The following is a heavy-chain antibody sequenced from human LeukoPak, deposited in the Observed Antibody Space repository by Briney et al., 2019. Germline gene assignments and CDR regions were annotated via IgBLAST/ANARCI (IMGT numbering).Heavy chain of an antibody. D-gene: IGHD4-11*01. J-gene: IGHJ5*02. CDR2: VAYSGST. Sequence: SETLSLTCTVSGVSINSNYYYWGWIRQPPGKGLEWIGSVAYSGSTFHNPSLKSRLSIYSDTSKNQFSLRLTSVTAADTAVYYCAGVGDYTLTWGQGTLVTVSS. CDR3: AGVGDYTLT. CDR1: GVSINSNYYY. V-gene: IGHV4-39*01.